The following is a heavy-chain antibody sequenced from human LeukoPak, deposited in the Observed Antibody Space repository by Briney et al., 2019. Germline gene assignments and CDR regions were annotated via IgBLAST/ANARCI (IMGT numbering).Heavy chain of an antibody. J-gene: IGHJ4*02. CDR3: AGGDGYRDIGLLDY. D-gene: IGHD5-24*01. CDR2: ISTNGGST. V-gene: IGHV3-64*01. CDR1: GFTFRSYG. Sequence: GGSLRLSCAASGFTFRSYGMHWVRQAPGKGLEYVSAISTNGGSTYYANSVKGRFTISRDNSKNTLYLQMGSLRAEDMAVYYCAGGDGYRDIGLLDYWGQGTLVTASS.